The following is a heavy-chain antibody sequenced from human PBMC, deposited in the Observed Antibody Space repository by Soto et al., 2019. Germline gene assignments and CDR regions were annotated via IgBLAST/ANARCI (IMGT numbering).Heavy chain of an antibody. CDR2: FYYSGST. Sequence: SETLSLTSTVSGGSISTGCYYWNWIRQHPGKGLEWIGYFYYSGSTYYNPSLKSRVTISVNTSKNQFSLKLSSVTAADTAVYYCARSVFPWGQGTLVTVSS. J-gene: IGHJ5*02. V-gene: IGHV4-31*03. CDR1: GGSISTGCYY. CDR3: ARSVFP.